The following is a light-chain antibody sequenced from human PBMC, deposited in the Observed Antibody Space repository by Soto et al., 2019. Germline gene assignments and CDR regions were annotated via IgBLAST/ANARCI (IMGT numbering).Light chain of an antibody. Sequence: DIQVTQTPSSLPASVGDIVTITCLASQSISSYLNWYQQKPGKAPKLLIYAASTLQSGVPSRFSGSGSGTEFTLTISSLQPDDFATYYCQHYNSYSEAFGQRTKVDI. CDR3: QHYNSYSEA. CDR2: AAS. CDR1: QSISSY. V-gene: IGKV1-9*01. J-gene: IGKJ1*01.